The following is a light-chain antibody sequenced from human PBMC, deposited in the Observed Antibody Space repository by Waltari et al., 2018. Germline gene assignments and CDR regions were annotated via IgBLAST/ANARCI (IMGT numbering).Light chain of an antibody. CDR1: SSNIGSNS. V-gene: IGLV1-44*01. Sequence: SVLTQPPSASGTPGQRVTISCSGISSNIGSNSVTLYQHLPGTAPKLLIYATNHRPSGVPDRFSASMSGTSASLAISGLQSEDEADYYCAAWDASLFGPWVFGGGTRLTVL. J-gene: IGLJ3*02. CDR3: AAWDASLFGPWV. CDR2: ATN.